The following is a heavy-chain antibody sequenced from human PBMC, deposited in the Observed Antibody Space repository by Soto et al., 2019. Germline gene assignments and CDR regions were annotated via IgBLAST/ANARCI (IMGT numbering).Heavy chain of an antibody. CDR3: ARHEAVVAASPFDY. D-gene: IGHD2-15*01. CDR2: IYYSGST. J-gene: IGHJ4*02. Sequence: SETLSLTCPVSGGSISSYYWSWIRQPPGKGLEWIGYIYYSGSTNYNPSLKSRVTISVDTSKNQFSLKLSSVTAADTAVYYCARHEAVVAASPFDYWGQGTLVTVSS. V-gene: IGHV4-59*08. CDR1: GGSISSYY.